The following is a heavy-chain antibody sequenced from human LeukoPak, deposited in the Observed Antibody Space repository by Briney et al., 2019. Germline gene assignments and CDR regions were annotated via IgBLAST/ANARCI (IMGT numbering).Heavy chain of an antibody. Sequence: GSLRLSCAASGFTFSSSGMHWVRQAPGKGLEWVAFIRYDGTSKYYADSVKGRFTISRDNSKNTVYLQMNSLRAEDTAVYYCAKETRGSYSDYWGQGTLVTVSS. CDR3: AKETRGSYSDY. CDR2: IRYDGTSK. D-gene: IGHD1-26*01. CDR1: GFTFSSSG. J-gene: IGHJ4*02. V-gene: IGHV3-30*02.